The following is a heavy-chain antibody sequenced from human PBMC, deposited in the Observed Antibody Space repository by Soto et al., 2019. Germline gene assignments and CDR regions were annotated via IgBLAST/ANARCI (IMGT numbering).Heavy chain of an antibody. CDR3: ARVSWREKYGMDV. CDR1: GFTFSDSY. J-gene: IGHJ6*02. Sequence: GGSLRLSCAASGFTFSDSYMSWIRQAPGKGLEWISYITFSGNTVYYADSLKGRFTISRDNAKNSLYLQMNRLRAEDTAVYYCARVSWREKYGMDVWGQGTTVTV. CDR2: ITFSGNTV. V-gene: IGHV3-11*01.